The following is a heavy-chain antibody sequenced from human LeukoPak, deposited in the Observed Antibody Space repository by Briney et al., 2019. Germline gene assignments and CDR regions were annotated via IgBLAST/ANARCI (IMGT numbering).Heavy chain of an antibody. CDR2: VSWDSTRM. V-gene: IGHV3-9*01. CDR1: GFNFDAYA. D-gene: IGHD3-3*01. CDR3: SRSPDFSSALDF. Sequence: GRSLRLSCAASGFNFDAYAMHWVRQVPGRGLEWVSGVSWDSTRMAYADSVKGRFTISRDNAKNSLYLQMTSLRPEDTAVYYCSRSPDFSSALDFWGQGTLVAVSS. J-gene: IGHJ4*02.